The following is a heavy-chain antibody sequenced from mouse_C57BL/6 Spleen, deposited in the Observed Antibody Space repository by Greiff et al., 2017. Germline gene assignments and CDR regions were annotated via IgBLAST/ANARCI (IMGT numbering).Heavy chain of an antibody. CDR3: ARDHYYGSWGFAY. D-gene: IGHD1-2*01. J-gene: IGHJ3*01. Sequence: EVKLVESGGGLVKPGGSLKLSCAASGFTFSSYAMSWVRQTPEKRLEWVATISDGGSYTYSPDNVKGRFTISRDNAKNNLYLQMSHLKSDDTAMYYCARDHYYGSWGFAYWGQGTLVTVSA. V-gene: IGHV5-4*01. CDR2: ISDGGSYT. CDR1: GFTFSSYA.